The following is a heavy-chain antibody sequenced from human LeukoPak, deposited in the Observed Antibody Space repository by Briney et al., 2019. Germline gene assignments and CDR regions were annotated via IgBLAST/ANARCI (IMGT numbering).Heavy chain of an antibody. V-gene: IGHV3-9*01. J-gene: IGHJ3*02. CDR2: ISWNSGYI. Sequence: GRSLRLSCAASGFTLDDYAMHWVRQAPGKGLDWLSGISWNSGYIGYEDSVKGRFTISRDNAKNSLYLQMNSLRAEDTAVYYCARGRDGYNLVDAFDIWGQGIMVTVSS. D-gene: IGHD5-24*01. CDR1: GFTLDDYA. CDR3: ARGRDGYNLVDAFDI.